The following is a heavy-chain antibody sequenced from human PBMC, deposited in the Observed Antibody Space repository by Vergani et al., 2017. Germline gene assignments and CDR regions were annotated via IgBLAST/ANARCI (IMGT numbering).Heavy chain of an antibody. Sequence: EVQLLESGGGLVQPGGSLRLSCAASGFTFSSYAMSWVRQAPGKGLEWVSAISGSGGSTYYADSVKGRFTISRDNSISTAYLQWSSLKASDTAMYYCAREPVITAGRGDYWGQGTLVTVSS. CDR2: ISGSGGST. V-gene: IGHV3-23*01. J-gene: IGHJ4*02. D-gene: IGHD3-10*01. CDR1: GFTFSSYA. CDR3: AREPVITAGRGDY.